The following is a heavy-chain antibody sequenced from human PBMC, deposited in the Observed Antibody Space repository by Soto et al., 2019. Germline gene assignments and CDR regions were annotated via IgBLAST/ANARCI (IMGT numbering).Heavy chain of an antibody. Sequence: SVKVSCKASGGTFSSYAISWVRQAPGQGLEWMGGIIPIFGTANYAQKFQGRVTITADESTSTAYMELSSLRSEDTAVYYCARDFRYGYYYDSSGYYDPDYFDYWGQGTLVTVSS. D-gene: IGHD3-22*01. CDR3: ARDFRYGYYYDSSGYYDPDYFDY. J-gene: IGHJ4*02. V-gene: IGHV1-69*13. CDR1: GGTFSSYA. CDR2: IIPIFGTA.